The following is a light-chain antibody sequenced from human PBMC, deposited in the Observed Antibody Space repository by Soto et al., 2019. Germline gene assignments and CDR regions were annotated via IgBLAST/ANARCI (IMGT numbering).Light chain of an antibody. Sequence: IVMAQSPATVSVSTGERAARCCRASQSVSRDLAWYQQKPGQAPRLLFYGASTRATGLPARFSGSGSGTEFTLTISSLQSEDFAVDYCQQYNDWPRTFGQGTKVDI. CDR3: QQYNDWPRT. J-gene: IGKJ1*01. CDR1: QSVSRD. V-gene: IGKV3-15*01. CDR2: GAS.